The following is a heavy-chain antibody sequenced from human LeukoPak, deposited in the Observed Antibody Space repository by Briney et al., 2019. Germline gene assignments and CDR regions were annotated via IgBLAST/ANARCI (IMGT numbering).Heavy chain of an antibody. V-gene: IGHV4-34*01. CDR1: GGSFSGYY. CDR2: INHSGST. CDR3: ASQYSSGWNDY. Sequence: SETLSLTCAVYGGSFSGYYWSWIRQPPGKGLEWIGEINHSGSTNYNPSLKSRVTISVDTSKNQFSLKLSSVTAADTAVYYCASQYSSGWNDYWGQGTLVTVSS. D-gene: IGHD6-19*01. J-gene: IGHJ4*02.